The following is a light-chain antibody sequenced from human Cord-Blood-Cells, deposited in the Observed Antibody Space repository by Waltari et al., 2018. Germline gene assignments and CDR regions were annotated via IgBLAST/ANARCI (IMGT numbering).Light chain of an antibody. CDR2: DVS. J-gene: IGLJ2*01. V-gene: IGLV2-14*01. Sequence: QSALTQPASVSGSPGQSITISCTGTSSDVGGYNYVSWYQQHPGKAPKLMIYDVSKRPSGVSNRVSGSKAGTTASLTISGLQAEDEADYYCSSYTSSSTYVVFGGGTKLTVL. CDR1: SSDVGGYNY. CDR3: SSYTSSSTYVV.